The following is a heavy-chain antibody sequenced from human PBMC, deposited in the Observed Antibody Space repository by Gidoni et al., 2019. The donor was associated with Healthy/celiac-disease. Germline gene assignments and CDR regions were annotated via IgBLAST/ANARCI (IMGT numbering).Heavy chain of an antibody. CDR2: ISSSGSTI. CDR3: ASVGDYALDY. J-gene: IGHJ4*02. V-gene: IGHV3-48*03. Sequence: EVQLVESGVGLVQPGGSLRLSCAASAFTFSSYEMNWVRQAPGKGLEWVSYISSSGSTIYYADSVKGRFTISRDNAKNSLYLQMNSLRAEDTAVYYCASVGDYALDYWGQGTLVTVSS. CDR1: AFTFSSYE. D-gene: IGHD4-17*01.